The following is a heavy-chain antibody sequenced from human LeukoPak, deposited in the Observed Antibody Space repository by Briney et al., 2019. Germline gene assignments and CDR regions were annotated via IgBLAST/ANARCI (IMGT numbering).Heavy chain of an antibody. D-gene: IGHD6-19*01. J-gene: IGHJ4*02. CDR1: GYTFTSYG. CDR2: ISADNGNT. V-gene: IGHV1-18*01. CDR3: ARGGVSSGWYGSYFDY. Sequence: ASVKVSCKASGYTFTSYGISWVRQAPGPGLEWMGWISADNGNTNYAQKLQGRVTMTTDTSTSTAYMELRSLRSDDTAVYYCARGGVSSGWYGSYFDYWGQGTRATVSS.